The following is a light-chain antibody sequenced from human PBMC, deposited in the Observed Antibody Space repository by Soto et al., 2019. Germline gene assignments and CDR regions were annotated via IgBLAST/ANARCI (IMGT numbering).Light chain of an antibody. CDR1: QSVSSSS. CDR3: QQYSSPPLT. J-gene: IGKJ4*01. CDR2: GAS. V-gene: IGKV3-20*01. Sequence: TLSLSPGETATLSCRASQSVSSSSLAWYQQKPGQAPRLLIYGASSRATGIPDRFSGSGSGTDFTLTISSLEPEDFAAYCCQQYSSPPLTFGGGTTVDIK.